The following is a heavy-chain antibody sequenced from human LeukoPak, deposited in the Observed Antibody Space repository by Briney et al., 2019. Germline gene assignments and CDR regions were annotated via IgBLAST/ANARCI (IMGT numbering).Heavy chain of an antibody. D-gene: IGHD3-22*01. CDR3: AKELYYYDSSGSFDY. V-gene: IGHV3-23*01. Sequence: GGSLRLSCAASGFALSSHAMIWVRQAPGKGLEWVSGIGVGGGDTYYADSVKGRFTISRDNSKNTLYLQMNSLRAEDTAVYYCAKELYYYDSSGSFDYWGQGTLVAVSS. J-gene: IGHJ4*02. CDR1: GFALSSHA. CDR2: IGVGGGDT.